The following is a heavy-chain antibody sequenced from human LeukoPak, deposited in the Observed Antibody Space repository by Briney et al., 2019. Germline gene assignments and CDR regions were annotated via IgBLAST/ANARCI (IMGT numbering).Heavy chain of an antibody. CDR1: GFTFSNYA. CDR3: AGASVVPYYYYGMDV. D-gene: IGHD2-15*01. CDR2: ISYDGSSK. V-gene: IGHV3-30-3*01. J-gene: IGHJ6*02. Sequence: GGSLRLSCAASGFTFSNYAILWVRQAPGKGLEWVAVISYDGSSKNFADSVKGRFTISRDNSKNTLYLQMNSLRAEDTAVYYCAGASVVPYYYYGMDVWGQGTTVTVSS.